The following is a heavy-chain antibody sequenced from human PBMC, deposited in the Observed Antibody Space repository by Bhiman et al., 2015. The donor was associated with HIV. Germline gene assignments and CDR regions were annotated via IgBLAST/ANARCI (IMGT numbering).Heavy chain of an antibody. D-gene: IGHD3-3*01. CDR1: GFTLSNYW. J-gene: IGHJ4*02. V-gene: IGHV3-7*01. CDR3: AKWGYDFWSGYYRAVDY. CDR2: INQDGSEK. Sequence: EVQLEESGGGLVQPGGSLRLSCAAYGFTLSNYWMSWVRQAPGKGLEWVANINQDGSEKYFVDSVKGRFTISRDNAKNSLYLQMNSLRTEDSAVYYCAKWGYDFWSGYYRAVDYWGQGTLVTVSS.